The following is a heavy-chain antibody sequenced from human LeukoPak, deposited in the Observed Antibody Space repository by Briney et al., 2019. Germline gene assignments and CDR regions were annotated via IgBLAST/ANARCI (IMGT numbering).Heavy chain of an antibody. CDR3: AKDSRHGSGWSFGPFDY. D-gene: IGHD6-19*01. V-gene: IGHV3-9*01. Sequence: QTGGSLRLSCAASGFTFDDYAMHWVRQAPGKGLEWVSGISWNSGSIGYADSVKGRFTISRDNAKNSLYLQMNSLRAEDTALYYRAKDSRHGSGWSFGPFDYWGQGTLVTVSS. CDR2: ISWNSGSI. J-gene: IGHJ4*02. CDR1: GFTFDDYA.